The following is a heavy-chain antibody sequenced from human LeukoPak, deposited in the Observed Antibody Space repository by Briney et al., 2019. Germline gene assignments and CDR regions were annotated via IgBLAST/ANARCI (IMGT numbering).Heavy chain of an antibody. CDR2: IYHSGST. CDR1: GVSNTSHY. J-gene: IGHJ4*02. V-gene: IGHV4-59*11. CDR3: ARWWYGSGWF. Sequence: SETLSLTCTVSGVSNTSHYLSWIRQPPGKRLEWIGYIYHSGSTNYNPSLTSRVTISVDTSKNQFSLKLNSVTAADTAVYYCARWWYGSGWFWGQGTLVTVSS. D-gene: IGHD6-13*01.